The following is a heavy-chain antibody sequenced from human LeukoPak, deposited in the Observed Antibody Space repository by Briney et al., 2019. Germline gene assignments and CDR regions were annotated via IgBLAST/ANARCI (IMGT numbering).Heavy chain of an antibody. Sequence: GGSLRLSCAASGFTFSSYGMHWVRQSPGKVLEWVAFIRYGGSNKYYADSVKGRFTISRDNSKNTLYLQMNSLRAEDTAVYYCAKAGYYYDSSGGGAFDIWGQGTMVTVPS. V-gene: IGHV3-30*02. CDR2: IRYGGSNK. J-gene: IGHJ3*02. D-gene: IGHD3-22*01. CDR1: GFTFSSYG. CDR3: AKAGYYYDSSGGGAFDI.